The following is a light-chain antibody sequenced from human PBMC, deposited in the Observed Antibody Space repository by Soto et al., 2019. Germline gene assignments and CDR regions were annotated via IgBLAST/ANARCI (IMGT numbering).Light chain of an antibody. CDR3: QQYGSSPET. CDR1: QSVSNSY. CDR2: GAS. J-gene: IGKJ3*01. Sequence: EIVLTQSPGTLSLSPGERATLSCRASQSVSNSYLAWYQQKPGQAPRLLIYGASSRATGIPDRFSGSGSGADFTLTVSRLEPEDVAVYYCQQYGSSPETFGPGTKVDIK. V-gene: IGKV3-20*01.